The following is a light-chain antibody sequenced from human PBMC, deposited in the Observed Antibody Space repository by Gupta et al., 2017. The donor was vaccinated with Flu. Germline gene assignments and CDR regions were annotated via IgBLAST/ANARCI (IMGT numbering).Light chain of an antibody. J-gene: IGLJ2*01. CDR1: SPNIGSNY. CDR3: AAWDDSLRGGV. Sequence: QSVLPQPPSASGTPGQRVTISCSGSSPNIGSNYVYWYQQLPGTAPKLLIYRNNQRPSGVPDRFSGSKSGTSASLAISGLRSEDEADYYCAAWDDSLRGGVFGGGTKLTVL. V-gene: IGLV1-47*01. CDR2: RNN.